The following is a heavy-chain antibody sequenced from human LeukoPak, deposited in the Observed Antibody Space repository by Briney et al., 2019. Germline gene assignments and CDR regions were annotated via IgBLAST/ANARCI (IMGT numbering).Heavy chain of an antibody. J-gene: IGHJ3*02. V-gene: IGHV3-74*01. D-gene: IGHD6-19*01. CDR1: GFTFSTYW. Sequence: GGSLRLSCAASGFTFSTYWMHWVRQAPGKGLVWVSRINGEGRSTSHADSVKGRFTISRDNAKNTLYLQMNSLRAVDTAVYYCAREANSGYSSGDDAFDIWGQGTMVTVSS. CDR3: AREANSGYSSGDDAFDI. CDR2: INGEGRST.